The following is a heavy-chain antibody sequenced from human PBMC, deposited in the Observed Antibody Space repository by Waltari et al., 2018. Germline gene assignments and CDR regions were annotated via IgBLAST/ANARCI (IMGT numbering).Heavy chain of an antibody. V-gene: IGHV4-38-2*02. CDR1: GYSISSGYY. CDR2: IYHSGST. D-gene: IGHD1-26*01. Sequence: QVQLQESGPGLVKPSETLSLNCTVSGYSISSGYYWGWIRQPPGKGLEWIGSIYHSGSTYYNPSLKSRVTISVDTSKNQFSLKLSSVTAADTAVYYCAREPIVGATAFWYFDLWGRGTLVTVSS. J-gene: IGHJ2*01. CDR3: AREPIVGATAFWYFDL.